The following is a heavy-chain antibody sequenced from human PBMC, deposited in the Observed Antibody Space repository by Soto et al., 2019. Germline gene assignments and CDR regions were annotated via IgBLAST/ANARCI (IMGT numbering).Heavy chain of an antibody. CDR1: GFSLTTGKMG. CDR2: IFSDNER. V-gene: IGHV2-26*01. Sequence: QVTLKESGPALVKPTETLTLTCTVSGFSLTTGKMGVSWIRQPPGKALEWLAHIFSDNERSYSTSLQGRLTISRAPSGGQVVLSMPNVDPVDTATYYCARMKVDSYQFYYAMDVRGQGTTVTVSS. J-gene: IGHJ6*02. CDR3: ARMKVDSYQFYYAMDV. D-gene: IGHD3-9*01.